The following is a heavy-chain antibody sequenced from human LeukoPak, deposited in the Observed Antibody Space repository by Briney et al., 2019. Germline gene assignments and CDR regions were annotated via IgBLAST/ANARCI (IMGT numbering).Heavy chain of an antibody. Sequence: PGGSLRLSCAASRFTFSSYEMNWVRQAPGKGLEWVSYISSSGSTIYYADSVKGRFTISRDNAKNSLYLQMNSLRAEDTAVYYCARDYNYYYYGMDVWGQGTTVTVSS. V-gene: IGHV3-48*03. CDR1: RFTFSSYE. CDR3: ARDYNYYYYGMDV. CDR2: ISSSGSTI. J-gene: IGHJ6*02.